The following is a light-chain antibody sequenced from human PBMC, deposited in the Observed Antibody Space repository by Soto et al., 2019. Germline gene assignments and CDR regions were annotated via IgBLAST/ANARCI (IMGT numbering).Light chain of an antibody. CDR2: DAS. J-gene: IGKJ1*01. V-gene: IGKV1-5*01. Sequence: DIQMTQSPSTLSASLGDTVAFTCRASQSVSGWLAWYQQKPGEAPKLLIYDASALPRGVPSRFSGSGSGTKFTLTIASLQPDDFATYYCQQYETFSGTFGPGTKVDIK. CDR3: QQYETFSGT. CDR1: QSVSGW.